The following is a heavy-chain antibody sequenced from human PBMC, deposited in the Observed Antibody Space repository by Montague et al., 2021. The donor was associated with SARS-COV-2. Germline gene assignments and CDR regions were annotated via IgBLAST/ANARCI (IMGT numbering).Heavy chain of an antibody. J-gene: IGHJ3*02. Sequence: SLRLSCAVSGFTFNNYGMHWVRQAPGKGLEWVAVISYEGSKIFYADSVEGRFTISRDSSKNTVYLQMNSLRAEDTAVYYCAKPTSIFWFGKFTADAFDIWGQGTMVTASS. CDR1: GFTFNNYG. CDR2: ISYEGSKI. V-gene: IGHV3-30*18. D-gene: IGHD3-10*01. CDR3: AKPTSIFWFGKFTADAFDI.